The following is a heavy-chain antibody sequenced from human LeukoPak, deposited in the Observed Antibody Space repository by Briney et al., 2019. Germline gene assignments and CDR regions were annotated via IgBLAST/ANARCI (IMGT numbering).Heavy chain of an antibody. D-gene: IGHD3-3*02. J-gene: IGHJ4*02. CDR1: GFIVSNTY. Sequence: PGGSLRLSCAVSGFIVSNTYMTWVRQAPGKGLEWVSVIYNDGYTYYADSVKGRFTISRDNSKNMIFLRMNSLRVEDTAVYFCVSLARDYWGQGTLVSVSS. CDR3: VSLARDY. CDR2: IYNDGYT. V-gene: IGHV3-53*01.